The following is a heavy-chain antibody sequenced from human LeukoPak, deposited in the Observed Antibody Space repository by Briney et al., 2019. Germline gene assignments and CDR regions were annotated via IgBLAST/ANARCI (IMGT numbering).Heavy chain of an antibody. V-gene: IGHV3-23*01. CDR2: ISSSCGST. CDR3: AKGRGIVAFDP. D-gene: IGHD2-15*01. Sequence: PGGSLRLSCAASGFTFSSNAMTWARQAPGKGLEWVSSISSSCGSTYYADSVKGRFTISRDNSKNTLYLQMNSLRAEDTAVYYCAKGRGIVAFDPWGQGTLVTVSS. J-gene: IGHJ5*02. CDR1: GFTFSSNA.